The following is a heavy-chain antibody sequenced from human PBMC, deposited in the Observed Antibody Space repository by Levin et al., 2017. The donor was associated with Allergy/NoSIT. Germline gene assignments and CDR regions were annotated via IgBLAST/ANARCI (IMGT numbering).Heavy chain of an antibody. CDR1: GFAFSSYW. Sequence: GGSLRLSCAASGFAFSSYWMYWVRQAPGKGLVWVSRINSDGSSTSYADSVKGRFTISRDNAKNTLSLQINSLRAEDTAVYYCVRGYFESSTYTSGYCGQGPLVTVSS. D-gene: IGHD3-22*01. CDR3: VRGYFESSTYTSGY. J-gene: IGHJ4*02. CDR2: INSDGSST. V-gene: IGHV3-74*01.